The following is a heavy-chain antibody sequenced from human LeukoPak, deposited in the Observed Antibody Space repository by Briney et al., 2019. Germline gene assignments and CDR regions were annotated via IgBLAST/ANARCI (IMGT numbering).Heavy chain of an antibody. CDR3: ARGMEPYYYMDV. CDR1: GYTFTSYG. CDR2: INPNSGGT. V-gene: IGHV1-2*02. J-gene: IGHJ6*03. Sequence: VASVKVSCKASGYTFTSYGISWVRQAPGQGLEWMGWINPNSGGTNYAQKFQGRVTMTRGTSISTAYMELSRLRSDDTAVYYCARGMEPYYYMDVWGKGTTVTVSS. D-gene: IGHD1-26*01.